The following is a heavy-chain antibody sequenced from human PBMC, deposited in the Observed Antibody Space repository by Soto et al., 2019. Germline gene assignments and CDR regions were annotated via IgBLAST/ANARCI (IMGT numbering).Heavy chain of an antibody. CDR2: ISSCGSTI. CDR1: GFTFSSYE. D-gene: IGHD3-16*01. CDR3: ARYALYDDFDY. V-gene: IGHV3-48*03. J-gene: IGHJ4*02. Sequence: LRLSCAASGFTFSSYEMNWVRQAPGKGLEWVSYISSCGSTIYYADSVKGRFTISRDNAKNSLYLQMNSLRAEDTAVYYCARYALYDDFDYWGQGTLVTVSS.